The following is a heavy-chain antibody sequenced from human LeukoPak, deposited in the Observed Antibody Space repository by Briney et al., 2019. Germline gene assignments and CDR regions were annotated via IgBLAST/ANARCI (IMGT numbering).Heavy chain of an antibody. CDR3: TTDWYDY. Sequence: GGSLRLSCAASRCGFTFRNAWMSWVRQAPGKGLEWVGRIKSKGDGGAADYAAPVKGRFTISRDDSKNTQYLQMNSLKVEDTAVYYCTTDWYDYWGQGALVTVSS. V-gene: IGHV3-15*01. J-gene: IGHJ4*02. CDR1: RCGFTFRNAW. D-gene: IGHD6-13*01. CDR2: IKSKGDGGAA.